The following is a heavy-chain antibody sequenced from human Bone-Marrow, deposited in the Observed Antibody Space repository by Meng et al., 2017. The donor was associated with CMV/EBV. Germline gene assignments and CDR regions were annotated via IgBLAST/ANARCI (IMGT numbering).Heavy chain of an antibody. V-gene: IGHV4-31*02. Sequence: SGGSLSSGGYYWSWIRQHPWKGLEWIGSIYYSGSTYYNPSLKSRVTISVDTSKNQFSLKLSSVTAADTAVYYCARTYGDYVPWADYWGQGTLVTVSS. CDR3: ARTYGDYVPWADY. D-gene: IGHD4-17*01. CDR1: GGSLSSGGYY. J-gene: IGHJ4*02. CDR2: IYYSGST.